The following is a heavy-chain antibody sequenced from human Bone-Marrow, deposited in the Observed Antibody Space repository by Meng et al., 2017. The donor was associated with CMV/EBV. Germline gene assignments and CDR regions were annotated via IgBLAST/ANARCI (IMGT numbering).Heavy chain of an antibody. V-gene: IGHV3-30*02. CDR1: GFTFSSYG. CDR3: AKDPVVPAARGSNWFDP. J-gene: IGHJ5*02. CDR2: IRYDGSNK. D-gene: IGHD2-2*01. Sequence: SCAASGFTFSSYGMHWVRQAPGKGLEWVAFIRYDGSNKYYADSVKGRFTISRDNSKNTLYLQMNSLRAEDTAVYYCAKDPVVPAARGSNWFDPWGQGTLVTVSS.